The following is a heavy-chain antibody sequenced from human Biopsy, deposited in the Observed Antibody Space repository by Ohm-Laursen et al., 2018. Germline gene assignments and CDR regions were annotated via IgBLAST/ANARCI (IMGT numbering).Heavy chain of an antibody. CDR1: GYTFTAFS. V-gene: IGHV1-2*02. D-gene: IGHD2-2*01. CDR3: ARGRRHCSGTCSRWYFDL. Sequence: SVKVSCKPSGYTFTAFSVHWLRQAPGQGLEWMGWINPRSGDTDYPQNFQGRVSMTRDTSISTAYMDLSRLRSDDTAVYYCARGRRHCSGTCSRWYFDLWGRGTLVTVSS. J-gene: IGHJ2*01. CDR2: INPRSGDT.